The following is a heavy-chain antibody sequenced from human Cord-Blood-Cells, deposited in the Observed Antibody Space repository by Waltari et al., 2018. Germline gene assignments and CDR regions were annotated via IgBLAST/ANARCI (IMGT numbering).Heavy chain of an antibody. D-gene: IGHD3-3*01. CDR2: IYFSVST. J-gene: IGHJ4*02. Sequence: QLQLQESGPGLVKPSETLSLTCTVSGGSISSSSYYWGWIRQPPGKGLEWIGSIYFSVSTYYSPSLNRRVTISVDTSKSQFSLKLSSVTAADTAVYYCARFLEWLYYFDYWGQGTLVTVSS. V-gene: IGHV4-39*01. CDR3: ARFLEWLYYFDY. CDR1: GGSISSSSYY.